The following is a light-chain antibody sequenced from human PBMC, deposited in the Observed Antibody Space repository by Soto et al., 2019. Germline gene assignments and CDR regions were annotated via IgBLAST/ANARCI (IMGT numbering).Light chain of an antibody. CDR3: QSYDSSLSGVV. Sequence: QSVLTQPPSVSGAPGQRVTISCTGSSSNIGARYDVHWYQQLPGTAPKLLIYDDINRPSGVPDRFSGSKSGTSASLAITGLHAEDEAEYYCQSYDSSLSGVVFGGGTKLTVL. V-gene: IGLV1-40*01. J-gene: IGLJ2*01. CDR2: DDI. CDR1: SSNIGARYD.